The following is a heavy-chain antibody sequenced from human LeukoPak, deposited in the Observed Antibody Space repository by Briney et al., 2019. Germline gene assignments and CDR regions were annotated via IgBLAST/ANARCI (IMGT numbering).Heavy chain of an antibody. CDR1: GYTFSSYY. J-gene: IGHJ4*02. V-gene: IGHV1-46*01. Sequence: GASVKVSCKASGYTFSSYYRHWVRQAPGQGLEWMGIINPSGGSTSYAQKFQGRVTMTRDTSTSTVYMELSSLRSEDTAVYYCARDSLGTSTADYWGQGTLVTVSS. CDR3: ARDSLGTSTADY. D-gene: IGHD6-6*01. CDR2: INPSGGST.